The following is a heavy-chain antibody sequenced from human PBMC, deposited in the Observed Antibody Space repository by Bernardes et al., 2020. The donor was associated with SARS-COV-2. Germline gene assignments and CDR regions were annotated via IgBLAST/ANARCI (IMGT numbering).Heavy chain of an antibody. Sequence: GESLTLPCRASGFVFSTHWIAWVRELPGQGLEWMGIIYHADYDTRHSPSFPGQVTISADKSITTAYLQWSGLKASDTAIYYCTRRPRGEAGGQDRWFDPWGQGTLVTVSS. V-gene: IGHV5-51*01. D-gene: IGHD6-13*01. CDR3: TRRPRGEAGGQDRWFDP. CDR1: GFVFSTHW. J-gene: IGHJ5*02. CDR2: IYHADYDT.